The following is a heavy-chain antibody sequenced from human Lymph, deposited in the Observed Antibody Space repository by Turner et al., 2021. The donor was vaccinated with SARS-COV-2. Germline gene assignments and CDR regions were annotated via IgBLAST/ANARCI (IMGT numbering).Heavy chain of an antibody. V-gene: IGHV3-21*02. CDR2: ISGSSSYI. CDR3: ARGGRPPWQWLGLGNFDY. CDR1: GFTFSRYS. Sequence: EVQLGESGGGLVKPGGSRSISGAASGFTFSRYSMNWGRQAPGKGLEWVLFISGSSSYIYYADSVKGRFTISRDNAKNSLYLQMNSLRAEDTAVYYCARGGRPPWQWLGLGNFDYWGQGTLVTVSS. J-gene: IGHJ4*02. D-gene: IGHD6-19*01.